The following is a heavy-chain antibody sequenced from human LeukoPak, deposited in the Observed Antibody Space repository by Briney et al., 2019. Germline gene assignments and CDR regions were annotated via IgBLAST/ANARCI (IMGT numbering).Heavy chain of an antibody. J-gene: IGHJ3*02. D-gene: IGHD6-13*01. CDR2: ISYDGRNK. V-gene: IGHV3-30*18. Sequence: GGSLRLSCAASGFTFSSSGMRWVRQAPGKGLEWVAVISYDGRNKYYADSVKGRFTISRDNSKNTLYLQMNSLRAEDTAVYYCAKDQAGAFDIWGQGTMVTVSS. CDR3: AKDQAGAFDI. CDR1: GFTFSSSG.